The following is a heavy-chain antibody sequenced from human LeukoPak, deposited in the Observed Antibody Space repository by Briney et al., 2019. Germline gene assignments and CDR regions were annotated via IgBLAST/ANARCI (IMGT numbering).Heavy chain of an antibody. J-gene: IGHJ5*02. D-gene: IGHD6-13*01. Sequence: SQTLSLTCTVSGGSISSGGYYWSWIRQPPGKGLEWIGYIYHSGSTYYNPSLKSRVTISVDRSKNQFSLKLSSVTAADTAVYYCAREKTAAGTGGWFDPWGQGTLVTVSS. CDR3: AREKTAAGTGGWFDP. CDR2: IYHSGST. V-gene: IGHV4-30-2*01. CDR1: GGSISSGGYY.